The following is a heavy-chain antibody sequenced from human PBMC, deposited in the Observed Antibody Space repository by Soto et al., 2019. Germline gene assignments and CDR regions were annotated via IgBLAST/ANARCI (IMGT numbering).Heavy chain of an antibody. CDR1: GFTFSNSG. V-gene: IGHV3-33*01. J-gene: IGHJ6*02. CDR2: RWYDGSNK. CDR3: ARERITGTTALYYFYGMDV. D-gene: IGHD1-7*01. Sequence: QVQLVESGGGVVQPGRSLRLSCAASGFTFSNSGMHWVRQAPGKGLEWVAVRWYDGSNKYYADSVKGRFTISRDNSKNTLHLQMNSLRDEDTAVYYCARERITGTTALYYFYGMDVWGQGTTVTVSS.